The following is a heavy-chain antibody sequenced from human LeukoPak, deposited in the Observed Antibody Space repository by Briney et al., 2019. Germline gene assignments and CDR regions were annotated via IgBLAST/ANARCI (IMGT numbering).Heavy chain of an antibody. CDR1: GASMNNYY. Sequence: PSDTLSLTCTVSGASMNNYYWSWIRQSPEKGLEWLGFVFSRGTTNLNPSFKSRLIMSIDTSKNQFSLRLSSVTAADKAVYFCARTWAGKWELPGQFDSWGQGRLVSVSS. D-gene: IGHD1-26*01. CDR3: ARTWAGKWELPGQFDS. J-gene: IGHJ4*02. CDR2: VFSRGTT. V-gene: IGHV4-59*08.